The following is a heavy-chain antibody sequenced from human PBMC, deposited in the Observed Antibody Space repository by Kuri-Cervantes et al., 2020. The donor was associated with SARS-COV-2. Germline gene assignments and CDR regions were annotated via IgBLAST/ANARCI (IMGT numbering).Heavy chain of an antibody. D-gene: IGHD2-21*01. Sequence: GESLKISCKASGYTFTGYYMHWVRQAPGQGLEWMGRINPNSGGTNYAQKFQGRVTMTRDTSISTAYMELSRLRSGDTAVYYCASQLGGGASEYYFDYWGQGTLVTVSS. CDR1: GYTFTGYY. CDR3: ASQLGGGASEYYFDY. J-gene: IGHJ4*02. CDR2: INPNSGGT. V-gene: IGHV1-2*06.